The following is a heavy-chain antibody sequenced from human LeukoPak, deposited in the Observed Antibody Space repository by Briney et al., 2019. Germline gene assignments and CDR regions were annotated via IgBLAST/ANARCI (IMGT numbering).Heavy chain of an antibody. J-gene: IGHJ6*03. V-gene: IGHV4-61*02. D-gene: IGHD5-18*01. CDR2: IYTSGST. CDR3: ARDPGGYSYGLYYYYYMDV. CDR1: GASISSGSYY. Sequence: SETLSLTCTVSGASISSGSYYWSWIRQPAGKGLEWIGRIYTSGSTNYNPSLKSRVTISVDTSKNQFSLKLSSVTAADTAVYYCARDPGGYSYGLYYYYYMDVWGKGTTVTVSS.